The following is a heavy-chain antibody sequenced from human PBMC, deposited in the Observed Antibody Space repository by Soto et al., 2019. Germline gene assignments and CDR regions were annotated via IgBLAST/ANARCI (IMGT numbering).Heavy chain of an antibody. CDR2: ISISSSYI. V-gene: IGHV3-21*01. CDR1: GVTFSSYG. CDR3: ARGVEMATIDYFDY. D-gene: IGHD5-12*01. J-gene: IGHJ4*02. Sequence: GGSLRRSCAASGVTFSSYGMNWVRQAKGKGLEWVSSISISSSYIYYADSVKGRFTISRDNAKNSLYLQMNSLSAEDTAVYYCARGVEMATIDYFDYWGQGTLVTVSS.